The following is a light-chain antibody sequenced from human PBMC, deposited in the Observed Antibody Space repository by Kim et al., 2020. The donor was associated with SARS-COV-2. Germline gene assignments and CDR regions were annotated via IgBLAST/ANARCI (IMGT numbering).Light chain of an antibody. CDR3: QQYGSSPRT. V-gene: IGKV3-20*01. J-gene: IGKJ1*01. Sequence: SPGERSPLSSKASQSVSSSYLAWYRQKPCQAPRLLIYGASSRATGIPDRFSGSGSGTDFTLTISRLEPEDFAVYYCQQYGSSPRTFGQGTKVDIK. CDR1: QSVSSSY. CDR2: GAS.